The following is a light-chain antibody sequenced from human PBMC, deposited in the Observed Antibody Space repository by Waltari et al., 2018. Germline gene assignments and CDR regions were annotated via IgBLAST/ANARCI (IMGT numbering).Light chain of an antibody. CDR1: QDISNY. V-gene: IGKV1-33*01. CDR2: DAS. J-gene: IGKJ3*01. CDR3: QQYDNLPV. Sequence: DIQMTQSPSSLSASVGDRATITCQASQDISNYLNWYQQKPGKAPKLLIYDASNLETGVPSRFSGSGSWTDFTFTISSLQPEDIATYYCQQYDNLPVFGPGTKVDIK.